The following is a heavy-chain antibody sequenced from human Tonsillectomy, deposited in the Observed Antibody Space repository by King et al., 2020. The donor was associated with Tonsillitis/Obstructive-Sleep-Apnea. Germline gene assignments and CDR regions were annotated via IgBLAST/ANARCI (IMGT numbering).Heavy chain of an antibody. J-gene: IGHJ3*02. D-gene: IGHD6-19*01. CDR3: ARALRGRLADAFDI. CDR1: GFTFDDFG. Sequence: DVQLAESGGGVVRPGGSLRLSCAASGFTFDDFGMTWVRQAPGKGLEWVSGINWNGDNTHYADSVKGRFTISRDNAKNSLYLQMNSLRAEDTALYYCARALRGRLADAFDIWGQGTMVTVSS. V-gene: IGHV3-20*04. CDR2: INWNGDNT.